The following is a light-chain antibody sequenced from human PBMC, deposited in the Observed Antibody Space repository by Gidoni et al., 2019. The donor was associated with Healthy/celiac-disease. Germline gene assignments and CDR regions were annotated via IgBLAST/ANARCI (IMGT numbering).Light chain of an antibody. V-gene: IGLV3-1*01. CDR3: QAWDSSP. CDR1: KLGDKY. J-gene: IGLJ2*01. Sequence: SYELTHPPSVSVSPGQTASITCSGDKLGDKYACWYQQKPGQSPVLVIYQDSKRPSGIPERFSGSNSGNTATLTISGTQAMDEADYYCQAWDSSPFGGGTKLTVL. CDR2: QDS.